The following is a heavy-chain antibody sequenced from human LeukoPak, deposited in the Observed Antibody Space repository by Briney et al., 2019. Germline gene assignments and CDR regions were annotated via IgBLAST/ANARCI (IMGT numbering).Heavy chain of an antibody. Sequence: SETLSLTCTVSGGSIRSSYYYWGWIRQPPGKGLEWIGSIYDSGSTYYNPSLKSRVTISVDTSKNQFSLKLNSVTAADTAVYYCARLGRLRFSRVDYWGQGTLVTVSS. V-gene: IGHV4-39*01. CDR3: ARLGRLRFSRVDY. J-gene: IGHJ4*02. CDR1: GGSIRSSYYY. D-gene: IGHD5-12*01. CDR2: IYDSGST.